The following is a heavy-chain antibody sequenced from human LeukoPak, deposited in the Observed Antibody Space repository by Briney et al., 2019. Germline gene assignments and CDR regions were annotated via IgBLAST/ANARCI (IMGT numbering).Heavy chain of an antibody. CDR1: GGSFSGYY. D-gene: IGHD6-6*01. V-gene: IGHV4-34*01. CDR3: ARETYSIAARPGSTSSYYMDV. Sequence: SETLSLTCAVYGGSFSGYYWSWIRQPPGKGLEWIGEINHSGNTNYNPSLKSRVTISVDTSKKQFSLKLSSVTAADTAVYYCARETYSIAARPGSTSSYYMDVWGKGTTVTVSS. J-gene: IGHJ6*03. CDR2: INHSGNT.